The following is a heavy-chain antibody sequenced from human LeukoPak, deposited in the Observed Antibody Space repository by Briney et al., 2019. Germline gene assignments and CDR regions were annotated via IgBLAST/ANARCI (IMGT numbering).Heavy chain of an antibody. Sequence: GGSLRLSCAVSGFTFSSYWMNWVRQAPGKGLEWVASIKQDGGEKSYVESVKGRFTISRDNAKNSLYLQMSSLRAEDTAVYYCARDGTAAGLYFDLWGQGTLVTVSS. V-gene: IGHV3-7*01. D-gene: IGHD6-13*01. CDR1: GFTFSSYW. CDR3: ARDGTAAGLYFDL. CDR2: IKQDGGEK. J-gene: IGHJ4*01.